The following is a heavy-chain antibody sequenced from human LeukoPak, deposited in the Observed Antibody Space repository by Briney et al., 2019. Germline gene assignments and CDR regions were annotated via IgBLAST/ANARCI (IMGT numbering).Heavy chain of an antibody. V-gene: IGHV1-69*06. Sequence: SVKVSCKASGYTFTSYYMHWVRQAPGQGLEWMGGIIPIFGTANYAQKFQGRVTITADKSTSTAYMELSSLRSEDTAVYYCARVGYCSSTSCYYYYYYMDVWGKGTTVTVSS. CDR2: IIPIFGTA. D-gene: IGHD2-2*01. J-gene: IGHJ6*03. CDR3: ARVGYCSSTSCYYYYYYMDV. CDR1: GYTFTSYY.